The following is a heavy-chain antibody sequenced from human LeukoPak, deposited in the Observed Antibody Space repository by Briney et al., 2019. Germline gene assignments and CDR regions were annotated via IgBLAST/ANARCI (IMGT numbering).Heavy chain of an antibody. CDR3: ARGLSLRFLEWPQYYYGMDV. D-gene: IGHD3-3*01. Sequence: PSQTLSLTCTVSGGSISSGGYYWSWIRQHPGKGLEWIGYIYYSGSTYYNPSLKSRVTISVDTSKNLFSLKLSSVTAADTAVYYCARGLSLRFLEWPQYYYGMDVWGQGTTVTVSS. CDR2: IYYSGST. CDR1: GGSISSGGYY. J-gene: IGHJ6*02. V-gene: IGHV4-31*03.